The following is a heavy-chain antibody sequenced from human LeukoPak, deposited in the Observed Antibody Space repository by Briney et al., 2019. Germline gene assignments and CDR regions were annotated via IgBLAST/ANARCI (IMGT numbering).Heavy chain of an antibody. D-gene: IGHD4-17*01. Sequence: ASVKVSCKASGYTFTSYVISWVRQAPGQGLEWMGWISAYNGNTNYAQKLQGRVTMTTDTSTSTAYMELRSLRSDDTAVYYCARDLGDYGDYVSDYWGQGTLVTVSS. CDR1: GYTFTSYV. J-gene: IGHJ4*02. CDR2: ISAYNGNT. CDR3: ARDLGDYGDYVSDY. V-gene: IGHV1-18*01.